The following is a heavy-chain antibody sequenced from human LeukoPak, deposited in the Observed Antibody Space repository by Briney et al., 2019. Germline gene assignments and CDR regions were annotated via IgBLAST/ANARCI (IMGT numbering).Heavy chain of an antibody. Sequence: GASVKVSCKTSGYTFTNYDINWVRQATGQGLEWMGWMSPNNGNTGYAQKFQGRVTMTRDTSINTAYVELSSLRSEDTAVYYCASNPPRTGDFNYWGQGALVTVSS. CDR2: MSPNNGNT. D-gene: IGHD7-27*01. V-gene: IGHV1-8*01. CDR1: GYTFTNYD. CDR3: ASNPPRTGDFNY. J-gene: IGHJ4*02.